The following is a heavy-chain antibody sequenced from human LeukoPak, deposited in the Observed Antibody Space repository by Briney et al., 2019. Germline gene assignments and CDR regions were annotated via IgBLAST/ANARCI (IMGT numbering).Heavy chain of an antibody. J-gene: IGHJ5*02. CDR2: INSYNGNT. D-gene: IGHD6-25*01. V-gene: IGHV1-18*01. CDR1: GYTFSSSA. Sequence: ASVKVSCKASGYTFSSSAISWVRQAPGQGLEWMGVINSYNGNTNYARNLQGRVTMATDTATSTAYMELRSLTSDDTAVYFCARSSGGWFDPWGQGTLVTVSS. CDR3: ARSSGGWFDP.